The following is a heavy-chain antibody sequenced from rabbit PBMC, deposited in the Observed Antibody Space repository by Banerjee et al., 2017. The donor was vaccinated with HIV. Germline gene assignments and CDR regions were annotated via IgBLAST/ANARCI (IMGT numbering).Heavy chain of an antibody. V-gene: IGHV1S42*01. D-gene: IGHD6-1*01. CDR1: GFTISRYH. CDR2: ISTGDGST. Sequence: QEQLEESGGGLVQPEGSLTLTCTASGFTISRYHICWVRQAPGKGLEWIGCISTGDGSTWYASWAKGRFTISKTSSTVDLKMTSLTVADTATYFCARDVAGDGYGYLQLWGPGTLVTVS. CDR3: ARDVAGDGYGYLQL. J-gene: IGHJ4*01.